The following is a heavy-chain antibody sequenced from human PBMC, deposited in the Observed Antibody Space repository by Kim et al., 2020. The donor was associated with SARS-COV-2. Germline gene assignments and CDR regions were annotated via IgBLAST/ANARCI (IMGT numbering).Heavy chain of an antibody. CDR1: GGSVSSNVHS. V-gene: IGHV4-39*01. D-gene: IGHD4-4*01. CDR2: VFYSGVK. J-gene: IGHJ4*02. CDR3: ARDNSNGPGHFDY. Sequence: SETLSLTCSVSGGSVSSNVHSWAWIRQPPGKGLEWIGSVFYSGVKFYNPSLKSRVGVSVDISRNQFSLKVKSVTAADTAVYFCARDNSNGPGHFDYWGQGILVSVST.